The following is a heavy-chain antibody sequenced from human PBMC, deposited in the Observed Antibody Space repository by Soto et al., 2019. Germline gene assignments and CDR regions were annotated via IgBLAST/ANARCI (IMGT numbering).Heavy chain of an antibody. V-gene: IGHV4-59*01. CDR3: ARDPGIAASGWFDP. CDR2: IYYSGST. D-gene: IGHD6-13*01. CDR1: GGSISSYY. Sequence: PSETLSLTCTVSGGSISSYYWSWIRQPPGKGLEWIGYIYYSGSTNYNPSLKSRVTISVDTSKNQFSLKLSSVTAADTAVYYCARDPGIAASGWFDPWGQGTLVTVSS. J-gene: IGHJ5*02.